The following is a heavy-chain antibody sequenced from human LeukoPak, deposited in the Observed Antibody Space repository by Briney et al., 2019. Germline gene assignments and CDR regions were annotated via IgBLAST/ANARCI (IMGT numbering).Heavy chain of an antibody. J-gene: IGHJ4*02. V-gene: IGHV4-34*01. Sequence: SETLSLTCAVYGGSFSGYYWSWIRQPPGKGLEWIGEINHSGSTNYNPSLKSRVTISVDTSRNQFSLKLSSVTAADTAVYYCARGLSGAAAATVFDYWGQGTLVTVPS. D-gene: IGHD6-13*01. CDR3: ARGLSGAAAATVFDY. CDR2: INHSGST. CDR1: GGSFSGYY.